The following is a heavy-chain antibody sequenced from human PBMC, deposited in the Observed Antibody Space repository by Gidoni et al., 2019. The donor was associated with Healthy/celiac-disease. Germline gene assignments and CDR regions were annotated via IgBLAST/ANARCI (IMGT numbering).Heavy chain of an antibody. J-gene: IGHJ6*02. V-gene: IGHV1-69*12. D-gene: IGHD6-13*01. CDR1: GGPFSSYA. CDR3: ARGRIAAAGLYYYYGMDV. CDR2: FIPIFGTA. Sequence: QVQLVQSGAEVKQPGSSVKVSCKASGGPFSSYAISWVRQAPGQWLEWMGGFIPIFGTANYAQKFQGRVTIPADESTSTAYMELSSLRSEDTAVYYCARGRIAAAGLYYYYGMDVWGQGTTVTVSS.